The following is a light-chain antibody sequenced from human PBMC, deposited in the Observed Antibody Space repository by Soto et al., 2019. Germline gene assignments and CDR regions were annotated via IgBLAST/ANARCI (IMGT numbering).Light chain of an antibody. Sequence: TKSKKTLSVSPGDRATLSCRASQSINSNLAWYQQQPGQAPRLLIYDASNRATGIPARFSGSGSGTDFTLTFSILEPEDFAVYSCEQRTSLPGTFGQGTKVAIK. V-gene: IGKV3-11*01. CDR2: DAS. CDR3: EQRTSLPGT. CDR1: QSINSN. J-gene: IGKJ1*01.